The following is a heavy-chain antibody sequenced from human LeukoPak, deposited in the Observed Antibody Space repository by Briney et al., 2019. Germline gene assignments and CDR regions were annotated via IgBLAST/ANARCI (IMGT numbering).Heavy chain of an antibody. CDR1: GFTVSSNY. CDR2: IKQDGSEK. J-gene: IGHJ5*02. V-gene: IGHV3-7*01. Sequence: GGSLRLSCAASGFTVSSNYMSWVRQAPGKGPEWVANIKQDGSEKYYVDSVKGRFTISRDNAKNSLYLQMNSLRAEDTAVYYCARDPGIAAAGTGFSWFDPWGQGTLVTVSS. D-gene: IGHD6-13*01. CDR3: ARDPGIAAAGTGFSWFDP.